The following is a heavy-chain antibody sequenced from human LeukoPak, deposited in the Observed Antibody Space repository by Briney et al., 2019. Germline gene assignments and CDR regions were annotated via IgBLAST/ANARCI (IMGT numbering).Heavy chain of an antibody. D-gene: IGHD6-13*01. CDR3: TRGPFTAPGIADY. Sequence: GGSLRLSCAASGFTFSSYGIHWVRQAPGKGLEWVAVIWYDGSNKYYADSVKGRFTISRDNSKNTLYLQMNSLRAEDTAMYYCTRGPFTAPGIADYWGQGTLVTVSS. J-gene: IGHJ4*02. V-gene: IGHV3-33*01. CDR2: IWYDGSNK. CDR1: GFTFSSYG.